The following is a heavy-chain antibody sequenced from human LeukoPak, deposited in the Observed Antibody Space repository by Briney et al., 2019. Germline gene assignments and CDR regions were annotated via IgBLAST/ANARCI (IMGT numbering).Heavy chain of an antibody. D-gene: IGHD3-3*01. CDR1: DVSISNYY. V-gene: IGHV4-4*07. J-gene: IGHJ4*02. CDR2: LYIGRET. Sequence: TSETLSLTCTVSDVSISNYYWTWIRQPAGKGLEWIGRLYIGRETDYNPSLKSRVTMSVDTSNSQFSLRLTSVTAADTATYYCARASRVLIGDGYYLDSWGPGTLITVSS. CDR3: ARASRVLIGDGYYLDS.